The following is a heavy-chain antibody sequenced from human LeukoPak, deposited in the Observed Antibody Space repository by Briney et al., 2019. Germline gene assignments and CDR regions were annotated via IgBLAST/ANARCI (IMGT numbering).Heavy chain of an antibody. V-gene: IGHV1-69*05. CDR1: GGTFSSYA. CDR3: ARSRRDGYNYFDY. D-gene: IGHD5-24*01. J-gene: IGHJ4*02. Sequence: SVKVSCKASGGTFSSYAISWVRQAPGQGLEWMGGIIPIFGTANYAQKFQGRVTITTDESTSTAYMELSSLRSEDAAVYYCARSRRDGYNYFDYWGQGTLVTVSS. CDR2: IIPIFGTA.